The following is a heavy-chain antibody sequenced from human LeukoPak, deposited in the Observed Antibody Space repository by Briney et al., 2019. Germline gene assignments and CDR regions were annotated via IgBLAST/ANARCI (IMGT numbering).Heavy chain of an antibody. Sequence: GGSLRLSCAASGFTFSSYAMSWVRQAPGRGLEWVSAISGSGGSTYYADSVKGRFTISRDNSKNTLYLQMNSLRAEDTAVYYCATPWGDYPYDDYYYGMDVWGQGTTVTVSS. CDR3: ATPWGDYPYDDYYYGMDV. D-gene: IGHD4-17*01. CDR2: ISGSGGST. CDR1: GFTFSSYA. J-gene: IGHJ6*02. V-gene: IGHV3-23*01.